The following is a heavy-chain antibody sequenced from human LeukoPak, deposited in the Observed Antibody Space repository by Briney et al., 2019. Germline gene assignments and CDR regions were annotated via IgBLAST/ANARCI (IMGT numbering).Heavy chain of an antibody. Sequence: GGSLRLSCAASGFTFSSYGMHWVRQAPGKGLEWVAIIWFDGSNKYHADSVKGRFTISRDNSKNTLYLQMNSLRAEDTAVYYCAIWWEPSNHYGLDVWGQGTTVTVSS. D-gene: IGHD1-26*01. CDR3: AIWWEPSNHYGLDV. V-gene: IGHV3-33*03. CDR2: IWFDGSNK. CDR1: GFTFSSYG. J-gene: IGHJ6*02.